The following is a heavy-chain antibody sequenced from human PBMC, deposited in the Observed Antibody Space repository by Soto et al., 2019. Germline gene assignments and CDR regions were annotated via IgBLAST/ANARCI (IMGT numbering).Heavy chain of an antibody. CDR1: GGSISNSRYY. Sequence: SETLSLTCTVSGGSISNSRYYWAWIRQPPGKGLEWIGSIYHTGNTYYNPSLRSRVTISVDTSKNQFSLKLTSVTAADTAVYYCARDYYDSSDYTTNWFDPWGQGTLVTVPQ. CDR2: IYHTGNT. CDR3: ARDYYDSSDYTTNWFDP. J-gene: IGHJ5*02. D-gene: IGHD3-22*01. V-gene: IGHV4-39*01.